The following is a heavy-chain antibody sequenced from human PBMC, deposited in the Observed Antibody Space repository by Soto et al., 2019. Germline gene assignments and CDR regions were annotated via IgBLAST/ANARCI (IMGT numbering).Heavy chain of an antibody. J-gene: IGHJ5*02. CDR1: GYTFTSYG. V-gene: IGHV1-18*01. Sequence: ASVKVSCKASGYTFTSYGISWVRQAPGQGLEWMGWISAYNGNTNYAQKLQGRVTMTTDTSTSTAYMELRSLRSDDTAVYYCARVYYDFWSGYSGGFDPWGQGALVTV. CDR3: ARVYYDFWSGYSGGFDP. CDR2: ISAYNGNT. D-gene: IGHD3-3*01.